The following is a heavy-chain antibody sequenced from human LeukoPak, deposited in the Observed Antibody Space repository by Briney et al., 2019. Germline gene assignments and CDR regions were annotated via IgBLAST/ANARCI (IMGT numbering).Heavy chain of an antibody. D-gene: IGHD1-14*01. J-gene: IGHJ6*03. CDR2: ISGSGSHT. CDR3: AKNGEPYYYMDV. V-gene: IGHV3-23*01. CDR1: GFAFTTYG. Sequence: GGSLRLSCAASGFAFTTYGMIWVRQAPGKGLERVSGISGSGSHTWYADYVKGRLTTSRDNSKNTLYLQINSLGAEDTAVYYCAKNGEPYYYMDVWGKGTTVTISS.